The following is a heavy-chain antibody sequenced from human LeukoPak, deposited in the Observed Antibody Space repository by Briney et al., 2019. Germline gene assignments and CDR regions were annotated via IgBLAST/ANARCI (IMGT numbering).Heavy chain of an antibody. CDR1: GYSFTSYW. CDR2: IYAGDSDT. D-gene: IGHD2-8*02. CDR3: ARRSSGYTNYWSRTDYYFHMDV. Sequence: GESLKISCKGSGYSFTSYWIVWVRQMPGKGLEWMGTIYAGDSDTIYSPSVQGQVTISADKSISTAYLQWSSLKGSDTAIYYCARRSSGYTNYWSRTDYYFHMDVWGKGTTVSVS. J-gene: IGHJ6*03. V-gene: IGHV5-51*01.